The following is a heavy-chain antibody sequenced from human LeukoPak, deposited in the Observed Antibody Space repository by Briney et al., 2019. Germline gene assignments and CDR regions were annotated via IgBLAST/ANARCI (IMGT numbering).Heavy chain of an antibody. Sequence: PSETLSLTCTVSGGSISSYYWSWIRQPPGKGLEWIGTIYHSGRTYYNPSLKSRVTISLDTSKNQFSLNLSSVTAADTAVYYCARQPGYYYGMDVWGRGTTVTVSS. V-gene: IGHV4-59*12. CDR3: ARQPGYYYGMDV. CDR1: GGSISSYY. J-gene: IGHJ6*02. CDR2: IYHSGRT.